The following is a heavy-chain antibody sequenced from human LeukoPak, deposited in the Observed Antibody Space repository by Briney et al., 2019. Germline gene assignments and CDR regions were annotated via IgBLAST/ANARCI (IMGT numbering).Heavy chain of an antibody. Sequence: PGGFLRLSCAASGFTFSSYAMSWVRQAPGKGLEWVSSISSSSSYIHYADSVKGRLTISRDNAKNSLYLQMNSLRAEDTAVYYCARDIVVVPAAIHDYYYGMDVWGQGTTVTVSS. D-gene: IGHD2-2*02. CDR3: ARDIVVVPAAIHDYYYGMDV. CDR2: ISSSSSYI. V-gene: IGHV3-21*01. J-gene: IGHJ6*02. CDR1: GFTFSSYA.